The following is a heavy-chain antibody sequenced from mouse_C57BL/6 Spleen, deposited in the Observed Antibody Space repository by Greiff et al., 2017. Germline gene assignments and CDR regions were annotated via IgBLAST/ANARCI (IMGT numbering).Heavy chain of an antibody. Sequence: EVQLQESGGGLVKPGGSLKLSCAASGFTFSSYAMSWVRQTPEKRLEWVATISDGGSYTYYPDNVKGRFTISRDNAKNNLYLQMSHLKSEDTAMYYCARMDYWGQGTSVTVSS. J-gene: IGHJ4*01. CDR1: GFTFSSYA. V-gene: IGHV5-4*01. CDR2: ISDGGSYT. CDR3: ARMDY.